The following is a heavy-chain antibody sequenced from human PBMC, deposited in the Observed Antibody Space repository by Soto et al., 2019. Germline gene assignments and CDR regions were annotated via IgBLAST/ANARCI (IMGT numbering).Heavy chain of an antibody. CDR2: IITILGIA. CDR3: AREEYYYGSGAFFDY. D-gene: IGHD3-10*01. V-gene: IGHV1-69*08. J-gene: IGHJ4*02. Sequence: QVQLVQCGAEVKKPGSSVKVSCKASGGTFSSYTISWVRQAPGQGLEWMGRIITILGIANYAQKFQGRVTITADKSMSIAYMELSSLRSEDTAVYYCAREEYYYGSGAFFDYWGQGTLVTVSS. CDR1: GGTFSSYT.